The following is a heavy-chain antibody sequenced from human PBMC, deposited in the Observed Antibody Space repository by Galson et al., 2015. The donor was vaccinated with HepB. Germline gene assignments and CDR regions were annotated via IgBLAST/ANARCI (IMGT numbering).Heavy chain of an antibody. D-gene: IGHD3-22*01. CDR1: GFTFTSYS. J-gene: IGHJ2*01. CDR2: IKQDGSEK. Sequence: PRLSCAASGFTFTSYSMSWVRQAPGKGLEWVANIKQDGSEKYYVDSVKGRFTISRDNAKNSLYVQMNSLRAEDTAVYYCAREVDSRGNYGWYLDVWGRGTLIIVSS. V-gene: IGHV3-7*01. CDR3: AREVDSRGNYGWYLDV.